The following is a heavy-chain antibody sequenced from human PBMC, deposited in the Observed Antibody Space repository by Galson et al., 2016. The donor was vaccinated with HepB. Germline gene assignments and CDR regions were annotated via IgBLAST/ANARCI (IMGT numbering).Heavy chain of an antibody. CDR3: ARGEDTGMVRGLPSYYYGMDV. CDR1: GFTFSSYG. D-gene: IGHD5-18*01. CDR2: ISSSRNYI. J-gene: IGHJ6*02. V-gene: IGHV3-21*06. Sequence: SLRLSCAASGFTFSSYGMNWVRQAPGKGLEWVSSISSSRNYIYYADSVKGRFTISRDNAKNSLSLQMNSLRGEDTAIYYCARGEDTGMVRGLPSYYYGMDVWGQGTTVTVSS.